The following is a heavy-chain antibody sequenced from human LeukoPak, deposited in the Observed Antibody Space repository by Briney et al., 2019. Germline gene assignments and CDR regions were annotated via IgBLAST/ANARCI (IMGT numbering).Heavy chain of an antibody. V-gene: IGHV1-69*08. Sequence: SVKVSCTSSGGTFNTHIFNWVRQASGQGLEWMGRITPIIGTTKYAQRFQGRVTITADTSTSTAYLELRGLTYDDSAVYYCTGVTLRGSKYNWFDPWGQGTHVSVSS. CDR2: ITPIIGTT. D-gene: IGHD1-26*01. CDR1: GGTFNTHI. CDR3: TGVTLRGSKYNWFDP. J-gene: IGHJ5*02.